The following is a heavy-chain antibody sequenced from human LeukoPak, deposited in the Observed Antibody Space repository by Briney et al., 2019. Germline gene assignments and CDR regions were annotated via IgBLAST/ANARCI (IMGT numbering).Heavy chain of an antibody. Sequence: PGGSLRLSCAASGFTFSSYWMHWVRQAPGKGLVWVSRINSDGSSTSYADSVKGRFTISRDNAKNTLYLQMNSLRAEDTAVYYCATLAGGVAGTNWFDPWGQGTLVTVSS. CDR2: INSDGSST. J-gene: IGHJ5*02. CDR3: ATLAGGVAGTNWFDP. D-gene: IGHD6-19*01. V-gene: IGHV3-74*01. CDR1: GFTFSSYW.